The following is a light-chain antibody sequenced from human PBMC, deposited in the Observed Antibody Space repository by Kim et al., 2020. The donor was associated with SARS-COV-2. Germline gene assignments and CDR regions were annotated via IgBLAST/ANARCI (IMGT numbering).Light chain of an antibody. CDR2: WAS. CDR3: QQYYSTPRT. V-gene: IGKV4-1*01. Sequence: DIVMTQSPDSLAVSLGERATINCKSSQSVLYSSNNKNYLAWYQQKPGQPPKLLIYWASTRESGVPDRFSGSGSGKDFTLTISSLQAGDVAVYYCQQYYSTPRTFSKGTKVNIK. J-gene: IGKJ1*01. CDR1: QSVLYSSNNKNY.